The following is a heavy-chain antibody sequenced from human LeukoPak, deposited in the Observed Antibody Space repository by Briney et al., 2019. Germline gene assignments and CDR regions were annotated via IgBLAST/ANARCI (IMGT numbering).Heavy chain of an antibody. D-gene: IGHD5-12*01. CDR1: GFTISNYW. CDR2: IHPDGSIT. V-gene: IGHV3-74*03. J-gene: IGHJ5*02. Sequence: GGSLRLSCVGSGFTISNYWVHWVRQAPGTGLAWVSRIHPDGSITTYADSVKGRFTISRDNAKNTLYLQMNSLRAEDTAVYYCAPQQTYSPYNWFDPWGQGTLVTVSS. CDR3: APQQTYSPYNWFDP.